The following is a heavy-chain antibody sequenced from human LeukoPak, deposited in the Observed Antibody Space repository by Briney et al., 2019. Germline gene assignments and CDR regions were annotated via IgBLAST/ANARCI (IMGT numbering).Heavy chain of an antibody. D-gene: IGHD6-19*01. CDR2: IYHSGST. V-gene: IGHV4-4*02. CDR3: ASSTDSAVAALDY. J-gene: IGHJ4*02. CDR1: GGSISSSNW. Sequence: SGTLSLTCAVSGGSISSSNWWSWVRQPPGKGLEWIGEIYHSGSTNYNPSLKSRVTISVDKSKDQFSLKLSSVTAADTAVYYCASSTDSAVAALDYWGQGTLVTVSS.